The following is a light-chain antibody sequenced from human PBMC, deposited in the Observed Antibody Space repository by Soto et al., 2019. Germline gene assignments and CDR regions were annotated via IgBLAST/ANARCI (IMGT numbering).Light chain of an antibody. J-gene: IGLJ1*01. CDR1: SSDVGGYNY. CDR2: DVT. Sequence: QSALTQPRSVSGSPGQSVTISCTGTSSDVGGYNYVSWYQQHPGKAPKLMIYDVTKRPSGVPDRFSGSKSGNAASLTISGVQAEDEADYYCCSYAGSYTFYVFGTGTKVTVL. CDR3: CSYAGSYTFYV. V-gene: IGLV2-11*01.